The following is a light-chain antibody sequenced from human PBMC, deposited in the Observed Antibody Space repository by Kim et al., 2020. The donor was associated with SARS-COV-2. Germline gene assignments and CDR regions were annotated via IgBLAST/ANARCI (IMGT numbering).Light chain of an antibody. CDR3: QAWDSSTDYV. J-gene: IGLJ1*01. CDR2: QDS. V-gene: IGLV3-1*01. Sequence: VSPGQTAIITCSGDKLGDKYACWYQQKPGQSPVLVIYQDSKRPSGIPEGFSGSNSGNTATLTISGTQAMDEADYYCQAWDSSTDYVFGTGTKVTVL. CDR1: KLGDKY.